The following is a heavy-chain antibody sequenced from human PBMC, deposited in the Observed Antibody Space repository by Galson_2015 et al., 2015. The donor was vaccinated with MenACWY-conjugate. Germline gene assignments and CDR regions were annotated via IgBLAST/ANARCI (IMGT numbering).Heavy chain of an antibody. V-gene: IGHV6-1*01. Sequence: CAISGDSVSTNNVAWNWIRQSPSRGLEWLGRTYYRSKWYVDYAASVKSRITITPDTARKQFSLQLKSVTPEDTAVYYCARETMDWYAIDYWGQGTRVTVPS. CDR2: TYYRSKWYV. D-gene: IGHD3/OR15-3a*01. CDR1: GDSVSTNNVA. J-gene: IGHJ4*02. CDR3: ARETMDWYAIDY.